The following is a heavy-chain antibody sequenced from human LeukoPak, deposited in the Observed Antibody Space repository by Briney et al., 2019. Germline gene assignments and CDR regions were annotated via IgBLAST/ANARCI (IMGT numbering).Heavy chain of an antibody. Sequence: ASVKVSCKSSGYTFTTYGISWVRQAPGQGLEWMGWISAYNGNTNYAQKLQDRVTMTTDTSTNTAYMELRSLRSDDTAVYYCARDGPVVTATLEYWGQGTLVTVSS. D-gene: IGHD2-21*02. CDR1: GYTFTTYG. J-gene: IGHJ4*02. V-gene: IGHV1-18*01. CDR2: ISAYNGNT. CDR3: ARDGPVVTATLEY.